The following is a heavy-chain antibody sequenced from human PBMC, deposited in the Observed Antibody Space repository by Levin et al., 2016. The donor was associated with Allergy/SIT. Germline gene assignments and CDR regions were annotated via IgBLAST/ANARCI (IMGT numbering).Heavy chain of an antibody. D-gene: IGHD6-6*01. J-gene: IGHJ4*02. CDR1: GYSFTSYW. CDR2: IYPGDSDT. Sequence: GGSLRLSCKGSGYSFTSYWIGWVRQMPGKGLEWMGIIYPGDSDTRYSPSFQGQVTISADKSISTAYLQWSSLKASDTAMYYCARTHSSSFPNYYFDYWGQGTLVTVSS. V-gene: IGHV5-51*01. CDR3: ARTHSSSFPNYYFDY.